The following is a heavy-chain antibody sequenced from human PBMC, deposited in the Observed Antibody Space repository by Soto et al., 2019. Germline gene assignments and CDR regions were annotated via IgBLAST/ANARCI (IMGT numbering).Heavy chain of an antibody. V-gene: IGHV5-51*01. CDR1: GYSFTTYW. CDR3: ARHEIAGATSAFDI. CDR2: IFPGDSDI. J-gene: IGHJ3*02. D-gene: IGHD1-26*01. Sequence: GESLKISCKGSGYSFTTYWIGWVRQKPGKGMEWMGIIFPGDSDIRYSPSLQGQVTISADKSITTAYLQWSSLKASDTAIYYCARHEIAGATSAFDIWGQGTLVTVSS.